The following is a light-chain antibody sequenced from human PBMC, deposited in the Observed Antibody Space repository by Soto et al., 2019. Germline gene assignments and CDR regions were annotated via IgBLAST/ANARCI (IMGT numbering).Light chain of an antibody. CDR2: AAS. Sequence: DIQMTQSPSSLSASVGDRVTIPCRASQSISSYLNWYQQKPGKAPKVLIYAASSLQSGVPSRFSGSGSGTDFTLTISSLQPEDVATYYCQQSYSTPRTLGQGTKVDI. CDR1: QSISSY. CDR3: QQSYSTPRT. J-gene: IGKJ1*01. V-gene: IGKV1-39*01.